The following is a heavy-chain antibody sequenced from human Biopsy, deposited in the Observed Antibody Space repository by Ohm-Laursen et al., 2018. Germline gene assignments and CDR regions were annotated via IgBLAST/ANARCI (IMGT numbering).Heavy chain of an antibody. CDR3: ARAGVGSDGTDSCYYGMDV. CDR1: GVTFNSYA. Sequence: SVKVSCKTSGVTFNSYAISWVRQAPGQGLEWMGGVMPIFGTANYAQKFQGRVTITADKSTSTAHLDLSSLRSEDTAVYYCARAGVGSDGTDSCYYGMDVWGPGTTVTVSS. V-gene: IGHV1-69*06. D-gene: IGHD5-24*01. CDR2: VMPIFGTA. J-gene: IGHJ6*02.